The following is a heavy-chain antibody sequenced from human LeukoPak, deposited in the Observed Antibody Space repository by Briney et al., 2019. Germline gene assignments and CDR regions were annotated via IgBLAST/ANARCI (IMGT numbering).Heavy chain of an antibody. Sequence: GGSLRLSRAASGFTFSSYGMHWVRQAPGKGLEWVAFIRYDGSNKYYADSVKGRFTISRDNSKNTLYLQMNSLRAEDTAVYYCAKVDIDSSGAFDYWGQGTLVTVSS. V-gene: IGHV3-30*02. D-gene: IGHD3-22*01. CDR1: GFTFSSYG. CDR3: AKVDIDSSGAFDY. CDR2: IRYDGSNK. J-gene: IGHJ4*02.